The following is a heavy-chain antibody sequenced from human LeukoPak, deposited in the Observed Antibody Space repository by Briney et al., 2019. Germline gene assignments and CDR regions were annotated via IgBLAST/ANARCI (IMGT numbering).Heavy chain of an antibody. Sequence: SETLSLTCTVSGGSISSGDYYWSWIRQPPGKGLEWIGYIYYSGSTYYNPSLKSRVTISVDTSKNQFSLKLSSVTAADTVVYYCARENGDYVFFDYWGQGTLVTVSS. V-gene: IGHV4-30-4*01. CDR2: IYYSGST. CDR3: ARENGDYVFFDY. J-gene: IGHJ4*02. CDR1: GGSISSGDYY. D-gene: IGHD4-17*01.